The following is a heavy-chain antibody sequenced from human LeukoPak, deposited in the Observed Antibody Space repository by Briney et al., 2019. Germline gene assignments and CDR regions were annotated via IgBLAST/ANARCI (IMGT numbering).Heavy chain of an antibody. CDR1: GFTFSSYW. Sequence: GGSLRLSCAASGFTFSSYWMHWVRHAPGKGLVWVSRINSDASCTSYADSVKGRFTISRDNAKNTMCLQMNSLRAEDTAVYYCARVPVSRAIDYWGQGTLVTVSS. J-gene: IGHJ4*02. V-gene: IGHV3-74*01. CDR2: INSDASCT. D-gene: IGHD3-3*02. CDR3: ARVPVSRAIDY.